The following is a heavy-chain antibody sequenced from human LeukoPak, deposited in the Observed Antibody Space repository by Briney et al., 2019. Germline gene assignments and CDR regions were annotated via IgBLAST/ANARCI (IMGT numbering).Heavy chain of an antibody. Sequence: ASVKVSCKASGYTFTSYYMHWVRQAPGQGLEWMGIINPSGGSTSYAQKFQGRVTITRDMSTSTAYMELSSLRSEDTAVYYCAAVGGGDYWGQGTLVTVSS. CDR1: GYTFTSYY. V-gene: IGHV1-46*01. J-gene: IGHJ4*02. D-gene: IGHD4-23*01. CDR3: AAVGGGDY. CDR2: INPSGGST.